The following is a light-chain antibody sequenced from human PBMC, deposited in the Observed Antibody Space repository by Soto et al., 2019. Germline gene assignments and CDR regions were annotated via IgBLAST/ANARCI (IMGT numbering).Light chain of an antibody. Sequence: DIVMTQSPDSLAVSLGERATINCKSSQSVLYSSNNNYHLAWFQQKPGQPPKLLIYWASTRESGVPDRFSGGGSGTDFTLTINSLQAEDVAVYYCQQYSSTPWTFGQGTKVEIK. CDR2: WAS. CDR3: QQYSSTPWT. V-gene: IGKV4-1*01. CDR1: QSVLYSSNNNYH. J-gene: IGKJ1*01.